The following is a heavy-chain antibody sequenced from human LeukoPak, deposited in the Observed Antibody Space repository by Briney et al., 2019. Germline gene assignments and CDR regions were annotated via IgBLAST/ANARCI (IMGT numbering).Heavy chain of an antibody. V-gene: IGHV4-38-2*01. CDR3: ARGVRVVTVPAFPYYFDY. CDR2: IYHSGST. D-gene: IGHD2-2*01. CDR1: GYSISSGYY. J-gene: IGHJ4*02. Sequence: SSETLSLTCAVSGYSISSGYYWGWIRQPPGKGLEWIGSIYHSGSTYYNPSLKSRVTISVDTSKNQFSLKLSSVTAADTAVYYCARGVRVVTVPAFPYYFDYWGQGTLVTVSS.